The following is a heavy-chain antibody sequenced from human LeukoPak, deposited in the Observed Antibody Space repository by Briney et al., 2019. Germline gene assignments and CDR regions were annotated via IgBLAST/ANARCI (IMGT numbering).Heavy chain of an antibody. D-gene: IGHD3-3*01. CDR1: GGSFSGYY. CDR2: INHSGST. V-gene: IGHV4-34*01. Sequence: SETLSLTCAVYGGSFSGYYWSWIRQPPGKGLEWIGEINHSGSTNYNPSLKSRVTISVDTSKNQFSLKLSSVTAADTAVYYCARMYYDFWSGYYRSFDYWGQGTLVTVSS. CDR3: ARMYYDFWSGYYRSFDY. J-gene: IGHJ4*02.